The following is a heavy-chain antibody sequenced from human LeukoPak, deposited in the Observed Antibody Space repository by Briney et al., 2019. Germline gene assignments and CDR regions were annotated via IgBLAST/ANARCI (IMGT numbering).Heavy chain of an antibody. CDR2: INSSGGGT. CDR3: APRGYSNPFDY. Sequence: ASVKVSCKASGYTFTNYYMHWVRQAPGQGLEWMGVINSSGGGTTYAQKFQGRVTMTRDTSISTAYMELSRLRSDDTAVYYCAPRGYSNPFDYWGQGTLVTVS. D-gene: IGHD4-11*01. V-gene: IGHV1-2*02. CDR1: GYTFTNYY. J-gene: IGHJ4*02.